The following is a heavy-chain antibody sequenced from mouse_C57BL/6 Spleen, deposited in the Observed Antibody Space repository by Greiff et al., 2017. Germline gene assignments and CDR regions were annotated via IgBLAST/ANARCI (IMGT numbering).Heavy chain of an antibody. CDR2: INPNNGGT. CDR1: GYTFTDYY. J-gene: IGHJ1*03. CDR3: ARSLLWNWYFEV. V-gene: IGHV1-26*01. D-gene: IGHD2-1*01. Sequence: EVQLQQSGPELVKPGASVKISCKASGYTFTDYYMNWVKQSHGKSLEWIGDINPNNGGTSYNQKFKGKATLTVDKSSSTAYMELRSLTSEDSAVYYCARSLLWNWYFEVWGTGTTVTVAS.